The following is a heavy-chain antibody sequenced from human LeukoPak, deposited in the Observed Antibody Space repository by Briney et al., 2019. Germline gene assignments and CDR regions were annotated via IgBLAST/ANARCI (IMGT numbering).Heavy chain of an antibody. Sequence: GSLRLSCAASGFTFSSYWMHWVRQAPGKGLVWVSRINSDGSSTSYADSVKGRFTISRDNAKNTLYLQMNSLRAEDTAVYYCARDSSSWYGDNYFDYWGQGTLVTVSS. CDR3: ARDSSSWYGDNYFDY. D-gene: IGHD6-13*01. CDR1: GFTFSSYW. CDR2: INSDGSST. V-gene: IGHV3-74*01. J-gene: IGHJ4*02.